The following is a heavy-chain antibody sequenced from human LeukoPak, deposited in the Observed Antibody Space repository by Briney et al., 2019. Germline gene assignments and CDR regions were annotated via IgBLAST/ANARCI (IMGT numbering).Heavy chain of an antibody. CDR2: IYWDDDK. CDR3: AHIRPPSGGFDPYNWFDP. V-gene: IGHV2-5*02. D-gene: IGHD4-23*01. Sequence: SGPTLMHPTQTLTLTCTFSGFSLSTSGVGVGWIRQPPGKALEWLALIYWDDDKRYSPSLKSRLTITKDTSKDQVVLTMTNMDPVDTATYSCAHIRPPSGGFDPYNWFDPWGQGTLVTVSS. J-gene: IGHJ5*02. CDR1: GFSLSTSGVG.